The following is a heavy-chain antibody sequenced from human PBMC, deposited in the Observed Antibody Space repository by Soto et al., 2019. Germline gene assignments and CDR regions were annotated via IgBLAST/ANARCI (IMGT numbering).Heavy chain of an antibody. CDR3: ARVRTVGMSGSPGDY. D-gene: IGHD3-10*01. CDR2: IYHTGTT. CDR1: GFSIRSYF. J-gene: IGHJ4*02. V-gene: IGHV4-59*04. Sequence: PXETLSLACTVSGFSIRSYFWSWIRQPPGKGLEWIGYIYHTGTTYYNPSLKSRVTMSVDTSKNQFSLRLSSVTAADTAVFYCARVRTVGMSGSPGDYWGQGTLVTVSS.